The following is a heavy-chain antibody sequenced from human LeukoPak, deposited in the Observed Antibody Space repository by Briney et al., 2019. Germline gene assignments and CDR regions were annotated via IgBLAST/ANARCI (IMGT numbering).Heavy chain of an antibody. J-gene: IGHJ6*03. CDR3: ARDVYSSGWDDYYYYYMDV. Sequence: SVKVSCKASGGTFSSYAISWVRQAPGQGLEWMGGIIPIFGTANYAQKFQGRVTITTGESTSTAYMELSSLRSEDTAVYYCARDVYSSGWDDYYYYYMDVWGKGTTVTVSS. CDR2: IIPIFGTA. D-gene: IGHD6-19*01. V-gene: IGHV1-69*05. CDR1: GGTFSSYA.